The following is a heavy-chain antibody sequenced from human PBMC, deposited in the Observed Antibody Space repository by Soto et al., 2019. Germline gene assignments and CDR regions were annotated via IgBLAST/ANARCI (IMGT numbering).Heavy chain of an antibody. CDR3: ARDLFTPRGGIDV. CDR2: IWYDGSNK. CDR1: GFTFSSYG. J-gene: IGHJ6*02. Sequence: GGSLRLSCAASGFTFSSYGMHWVRQAPGKGLEWVAVIWYDGSNKYYADSVKGRFTISRDNSKNTLYLQMNSLRAEDTAVYYCARDLFTPRGGIDVWGQGTTVTVSS. D-gene: IGHD2-15*01. V-gene: IGHV3-33*01.